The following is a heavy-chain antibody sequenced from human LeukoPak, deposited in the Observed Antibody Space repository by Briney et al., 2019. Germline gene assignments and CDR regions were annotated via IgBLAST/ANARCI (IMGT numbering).Heavy chain of an antibody. V-gene: IGHV4-34*01. J-gene: IGHJ4*02. Sequence: SETLSLTCAVYGGSFSGYYWSWIRQPPGKGLEWIGEINHSGSTNYNPSLKSRVTISVDTSKNQFSLRLSSVTAADTAVYYCARVYCSGGSCHPIDYWGQGTLVTVSS. CDR2: INHSGST. CDR3: ARVYCSGGSCHPIDY. CDR1: GGSFSGYY. D-gene: IGHD2-15*01.